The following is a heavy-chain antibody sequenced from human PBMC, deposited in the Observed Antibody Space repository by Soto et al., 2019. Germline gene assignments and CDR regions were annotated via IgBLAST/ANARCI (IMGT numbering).Heavy chain of an antibody. CDR3: ARPHGSGSYYPFDY. J-gene: IGHJ4*02. V-gene: IGHV4-39*01. CDR2: IHYSGST. CDR1: GGSISSNSFY. D-gene: IGHD3-10*01. Sequence: QLQLQESGPGLVKPSETLSLTCTVSGGSISSNSFYWGWIRQPPGKGLEWIGSIHYSGSTYYNPSLKSRVTTTVDTSQNQFSLKLSSVTAADTAVYYCARPHGSGSYYPFDYWGQGTLVTVSS.